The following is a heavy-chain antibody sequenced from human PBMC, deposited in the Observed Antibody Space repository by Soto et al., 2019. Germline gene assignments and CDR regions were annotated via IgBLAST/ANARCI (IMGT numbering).Heavy chain of an antibody. D-gene: IGHD6-19*01. CDR3: AKVRGDGGWYVGYFDY. Sequence: EVQLLESGGDLVQPGGSLRLSCAASGFTFSSYAMNWVRQAPGKGLEWVSAISGSGGSTYYADSVKGRFTISRDNSKNTLYRQMNSLRAEDTAVYYYAKVRGDGGWYVGYFDYWGQGTLLTVSS. V-gene: IGHV3-23*01. J-gene: IGHJ4*02. CDR1: GFTFSSYA. CDR2: ISGSGGST.